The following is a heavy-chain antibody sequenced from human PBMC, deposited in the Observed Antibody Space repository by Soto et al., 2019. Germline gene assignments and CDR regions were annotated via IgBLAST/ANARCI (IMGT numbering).Heavy chain of an antibody. CDR2: ISDRGGST. D-gene: IGHD3-22*01. Sequence: EVQVLESGGGLVQPGGSLRLSCAASGFTLSNFAMSWGRQAPGKGLEWVAVISDRGGSTDYAASVKGRITISRDNSNNTVYLQMNNLRAEDTAVYYCARDEYYFASSGYYRFDQWGQGTLVSVSS. J-gene: IGHJ4*02. CDR1: GFTLSNFA. CDR3: ARDEYYFASSGYYRFDQ. V-gene: IGHV3-23*01.